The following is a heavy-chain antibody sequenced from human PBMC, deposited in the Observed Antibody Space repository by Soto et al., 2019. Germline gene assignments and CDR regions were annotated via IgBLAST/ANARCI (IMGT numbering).Heavy chain of an antibody. D-gene: IGHD2-15*01. CDR1: GFTFSSYA. Sequence: GGSLRLSCAASGFTFSSYAMSWVRQAPGKGLEWVSAISGSGGSTYYADSVKGRFTISRDNSKNTLYLQMNSLRAEDTAVYYCAKDLRMVVKEAGYFDYWGQGTLVTVSS. V-gene: IGHV3-23*01. CDR3: AKDLRMVVKEAGYFDY. J-gene: IGHJ4*02. CDR2: ISGSGGST.